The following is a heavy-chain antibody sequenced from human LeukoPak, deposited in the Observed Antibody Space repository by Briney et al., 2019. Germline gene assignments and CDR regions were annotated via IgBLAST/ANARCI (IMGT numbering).Heavy chain of an antibody. V-gene: IGHV4-59*01. J-gene: IGHJ6*02. Sequence: KTGGSLRLSCAASGFTFSSYAMSWVRQAPGKGLEWIGYIYYSGTTNYNPSLKSRVTISVDTSKNQFSLQLRSVTAADTAVYYCAREDPQTTVPEGMDVWGQGTTVTVSS. CDR3: AREDPQTTVPEGMDV. CDR2: IYYSGTT. D-gene: IGHD4-17*01. CDR1: GFTFSSYA.